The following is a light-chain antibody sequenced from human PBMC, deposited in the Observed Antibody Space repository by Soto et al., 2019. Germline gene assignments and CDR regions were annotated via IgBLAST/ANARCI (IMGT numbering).Light chain of an antibody. J-gene: IGKJ4*01. CDR2: DAS. CDR1: QTVGSY. Sequence: EIVLTQSPATLSLSPGDRATLSCRASQTVGSYLGWYQQRPGQAPRLLIYDASNRTTGIPARFSGSGSGTEFTHTIGSLDPEDLAVYYCQQRSDWPSTFGGGTKVDIK. CDR3: QQRSDWPST. V-gene: IGKV3-11*01.